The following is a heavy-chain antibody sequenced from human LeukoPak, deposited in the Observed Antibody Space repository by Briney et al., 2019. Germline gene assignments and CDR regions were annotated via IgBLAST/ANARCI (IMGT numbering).Heavy chain of an antibody. J-gene: IGHJ4*02. V-gene: IGHV3-48*01. CDR1: GFTFSSYE. CDR2: ISRGSRTI. D-gene: IGHD6-13*01. Sequence: GGSLRLSCAVSGFTFSSYEMNWVRQAPGKGLEWVSNISRGSRTIYYSDSVKGRFTISRDNAKNSLYLQMNSLRTEDTAVYFCARDSYSSSRNDYWGQGTLVTVSS. CDR3: ARDSYSSSRNDY.